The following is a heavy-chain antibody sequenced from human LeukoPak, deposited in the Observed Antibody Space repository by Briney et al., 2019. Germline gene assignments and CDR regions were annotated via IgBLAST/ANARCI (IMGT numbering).Heavy chain of an antibody. CDR2: IYYSGST. V-gene: IGHV4-59*11. CDR1: GGSISSHY. Sequence: PSETLSLTCTVSGGSISSHYWSWIRQPPGKGLEWIGYIYYSGSTNYNPSLKSRVTISVDTSKNQFSLKLSSVTAADTAVYYCARESQLLFDYWGQGTLVTVSS. J-gene: IGHJ4*02. CDR3: ARESQLLFDY. D-gene: IGHD2-2*01.